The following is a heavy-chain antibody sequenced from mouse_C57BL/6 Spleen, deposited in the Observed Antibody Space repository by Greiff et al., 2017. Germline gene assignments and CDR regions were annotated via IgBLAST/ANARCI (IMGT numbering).Heavy chain of an antibody. J-gene: IGHJ1*03. CDR3: ARNYYGSSYKGYFDV. CDR1: GYTFTTYP. D-gene: IGHD1-1*01. V-gene: IGHV1-47*01. CDR2: FHPYNDDT. Sequence: QVQLQQSGAELVKPGASVKMSCTASGYTFTTYPIEWMKQNHGKSLEWIGNFHPYNDDTKYNEKFKGKATLTVEKSSSTVYLELSRLTSDDSAVYYCARNYYGSSYKGYFDVWGTGTTVTVSS.